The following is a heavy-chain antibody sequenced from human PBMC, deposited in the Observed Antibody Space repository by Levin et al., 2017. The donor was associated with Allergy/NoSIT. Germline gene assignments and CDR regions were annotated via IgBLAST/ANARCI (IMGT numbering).Heavy chain of an antibody. CDR2: ISSSSTNI. Sequence: GGSLRLSCAASGFAFRSHNMNWVRQAPGKGLEWVSSISSSSTNIHYADSVRGRFAISRDNAKNSLYLQMNSLRAEDTAVYYCARDTFDSTGYPYYFDYWGQGTLVTVSS. CDR1: GFAFRSHN. J-gene: IGHJ4*02. D-gene: IGHD3-22*01. CDR3: ARDTFDSTGYPYYFDY. V-gene: IGHV3-48*01.